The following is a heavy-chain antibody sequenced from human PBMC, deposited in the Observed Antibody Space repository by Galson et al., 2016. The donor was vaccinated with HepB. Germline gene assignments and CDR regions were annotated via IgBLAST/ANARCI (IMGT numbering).Heavy chain of an antibody. CDR3: ARAGYYGAAIDS. J-gene: IGHJ4*02. CDR2: IYQNGNT. D-gene: IGHD1-26*01. CDR1: GGSIRNHY. Sequence: SETLSLTCNVSGGSIRNHYWSWIRQPPGKGLEWIGYIYQNGNTNFNPSLESRVGLSLDTSKNVVSLELRSVTASDTAVYFCARAGYYGAAIDSWGQGARVAVSS. V-gene: IGHV4-59*11.